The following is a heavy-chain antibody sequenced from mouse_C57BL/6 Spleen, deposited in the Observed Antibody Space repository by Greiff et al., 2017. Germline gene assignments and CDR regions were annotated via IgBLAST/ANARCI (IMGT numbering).Heavy chain of an antibody. Sequence: QVQLQQSGAELVKPGASVKISCKASGYAFSSYWMNWVKQRPGKGLEWIGQIYPGDGDTNYNGKFKGKATLTADKSSSTAYMQLSSLTSEDSAVYFCARTGTYYRTMDYWCQGTSVTVSS. V-gene: IGHV1-80*01. CDR3: ARTGTYYRTMDY. D-gene: IGHD2-10*01. J-gene: IGHJ4*01. CDR1: GYAFSSYW. CDR2: IYPGDGDT.